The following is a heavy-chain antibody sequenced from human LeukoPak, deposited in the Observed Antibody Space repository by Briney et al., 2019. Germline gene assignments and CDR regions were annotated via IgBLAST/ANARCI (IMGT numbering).Heavy chain of an antibody. CDR3: ARGKDFWSATEDYYMDV. D-gene: IGHD3-3*01. Sequence: ASVKVSCKASGYTFPTYDINWVRQATGQGLEWMGWMNPKSGNAVYAQKFQGRVTMTRNTSITTAYLELASLTSEDTAVYYCARGKDFWSATEDYYMDVWGKGTTVIVSS. V-gene: IGHV1-8*01. J-gene: IGHJ6*03. CDR1: GYTFPTYD. CDR2: MNPKSGNA.